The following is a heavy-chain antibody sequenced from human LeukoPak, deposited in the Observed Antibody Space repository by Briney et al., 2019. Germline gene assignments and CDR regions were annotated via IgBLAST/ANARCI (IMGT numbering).Heavy chain of an antibody. CDR2: ISYDGSNK. CDR3: AGAGANYYDSSGYYTPRKVPLIYYYMDV. CDR1: GFTFSSYA. J-gene: IGHJ6*03. Sequence: GGSLRLSCAASGFTFSSYAMHWVRQAPGKGLEWVAVISYDGSNKYYADSVKGRFTISRENSKNTLYLQMNSLRAEDTAVYYCAGAGANYYDSSGYYTPRKVPLIYYYMDVWGKGTTVTVSS. D-gene: IGHD3-22*01. V-gene: IGHV3-30*04.